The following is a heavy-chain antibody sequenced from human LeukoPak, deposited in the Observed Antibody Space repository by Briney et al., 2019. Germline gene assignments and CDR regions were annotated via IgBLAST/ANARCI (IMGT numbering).Heavy chain of an antibody. CDR3: ARHWASWSQLWGYYFDY. V-gene: IGHV4-39*01. D-gene: IGHD2-21*01. J-gene: IGHJ4*02. CDR1: GGSISSSSYY. CDR2: IYYSGST. Sequence: PSETLSLTCTVSGGSISSSSYYWGWIRQPPGKGLEWIGSIYYSGSTYYNPSLESRVTISVDTSKNQFSLKLSSVTAADTAVYYCARHWASWSQLWGYYFDYWGQGTLVTVSS.